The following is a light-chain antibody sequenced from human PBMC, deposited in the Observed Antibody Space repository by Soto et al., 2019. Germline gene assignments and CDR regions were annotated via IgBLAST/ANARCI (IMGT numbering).Light chain of an antibody. V-gene: IGKV3-11*01. CDR1: QSVSTY. Sequence: IVLTQSQATLSLSPGERATLSCRASQSVSTYLAWYQQKPCQSPRLLVYDVSIMATGIPASFSGSRSGTDFTLTISSLEPDDFSVYSCQQRNKSPPIFTFGPGTKVDF. CDR3: QQRNKSPPIFT. J-gene: IGKJ3*01. CDR2: DVS.